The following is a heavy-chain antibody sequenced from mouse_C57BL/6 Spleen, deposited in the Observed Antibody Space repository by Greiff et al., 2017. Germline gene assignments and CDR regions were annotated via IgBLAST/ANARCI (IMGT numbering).Heavy chain of an antibody. CDR3: ARGDDAMDY. Sequence: VQLQQPGAELVMPGASVKLSCKASGYTFTSYWMHWVKQRPGQGLEWIGEIDPSDSYTNYNQKFKGKSTLTVDKSSSTAYMQLSSLTSEYSAVYYCARGDDAMDYWGQGTSVTVAS. D-gene: IGHD2-13*01. J-gene: IGHJ4*01. V-gene: IGHV1-69*01. CDR1: GYTFTSYW. CDR2: IDPSDSYT.